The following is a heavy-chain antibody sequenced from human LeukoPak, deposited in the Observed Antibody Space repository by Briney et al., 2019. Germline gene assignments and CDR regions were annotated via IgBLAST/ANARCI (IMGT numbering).Heavy chain of an antibody. V-gene: IGHV3-13*01. CDR2: IGTAGDT. D-gene: IGHD5-12*01. J-gene: IGHJ4*02. Sequence: GGSLRPSCAASGFTFSSYDMHWVRQATGKGLEWVSAIGTAGDTYYPGSVKGRFTISRENAKNSLYLQMNSLRAGDTAVCYCARGVGYSGYEFLDYWGQGTLVTVSS. CDR1: GFTFSSYD. CDR3: ARGVGYSGYEFLDY.